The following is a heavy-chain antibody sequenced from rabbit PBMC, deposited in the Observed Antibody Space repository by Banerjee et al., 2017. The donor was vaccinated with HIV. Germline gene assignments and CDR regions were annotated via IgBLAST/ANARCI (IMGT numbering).Heavy chain of an antibody. J-gene: IGHJ4*01. CDR3: AREEYVGYGYANL. CDR2: INTSSGNT. Sequence: QEQLEESGGDLVKPGRSLTLTCTASGFSFTNKYVMCWVRQAPGKGLEWIACINTSSGNTVYASWAKGRFTISKTSSTTVTLQMTSLTAADTATYFCAREEYVGYGYANLWGQGTLVTVS. CDR1: GFSFTNKYV. D-gene: IGHD6-1*01. V-gene: IGHV1S45*01.